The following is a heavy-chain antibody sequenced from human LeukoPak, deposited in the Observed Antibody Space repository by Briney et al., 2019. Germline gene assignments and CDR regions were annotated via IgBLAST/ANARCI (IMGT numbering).Heavy chain of an antibody. Sequence: SETLSLTCTVAGSRISSFYWSWIRQPPGKGLEWIGCVSNSGTTNYNPSLKSRVTISVDTSKNQFSVKLSSVTAADTAVYYCARREAFDVWGQGTMVTVSS. CDR1: GSRISSFY. D-gene: IGHD1-26*01. J-gene: IGHJ3*01. CDR2: VSNSGTT. CDR3: ARREAFDV. V-gene: IGHV4-59*01.